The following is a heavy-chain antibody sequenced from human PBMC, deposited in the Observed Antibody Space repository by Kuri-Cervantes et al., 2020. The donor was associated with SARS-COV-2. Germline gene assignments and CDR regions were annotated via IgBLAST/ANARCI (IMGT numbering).Heavy chain of an antibody. CDR1: GGSISSYY. D-gene: IGHD6-6*01. Sequence: SETLSLTCTVSGGSISSYYWSWIRQPPGKGLEWIGYIYYSGSTNYNPSLKSRVTISVDTSKNQFSLKLSSVTAADTAVYYCAGDSRRFDPWGQGTLVTVSS. CDR3: AGDSRRFDP. V-gene: IGHV4-59*01. CDR2: IYYSGST. J-gene: IGHJ5*02.